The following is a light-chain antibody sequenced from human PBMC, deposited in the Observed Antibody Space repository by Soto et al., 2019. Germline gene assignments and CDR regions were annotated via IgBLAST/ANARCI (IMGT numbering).Light chain of an antibody. CDR1: QSISSW. CDR2: KAS. Sequence: DIQMTQSPSTLSASVGDRVTITCRASQSISSWLAWYQQKPGKAPKLLIYKASSLESGVPSRFRGRGSGTEFTLTISSLQPDDFATYYCQQYNSYPWTFGQGTKVELK. CDR3: QQYNSYPWT. V-gene: IGKV1-5*03. J-gene: IGKJ1*01.